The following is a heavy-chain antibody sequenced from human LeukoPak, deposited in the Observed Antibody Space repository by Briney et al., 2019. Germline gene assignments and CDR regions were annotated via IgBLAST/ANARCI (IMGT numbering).Heavy chain of an antibody. V-gene: IGHV5-51*01. CDR2: IYPGDSDT. Sequence: GESLKISCKGSGYTFTNYWVGWVRQMPGKGLEWMGIIYPGDSDTRYSPSFQGQVTISADKSISTAFLQWSSLKASDTAMYYCARHKVTDNSGTLDYWGQGTLVTVSS. CDR3: ARHKVTDNSGTLDY. CDR1: GYTFTNYW. D-gene: IGHD1-26*01. J-gene: IGHJ4*02.